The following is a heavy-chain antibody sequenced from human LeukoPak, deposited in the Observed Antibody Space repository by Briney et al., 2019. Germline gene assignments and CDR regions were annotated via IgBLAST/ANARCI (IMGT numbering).Heavy chain of an antibody. CDR1: GFTFSSYA. CDR2: ISGSGGST. J-gene: IGHJ4*02. Sequence: HAGGSLRLSCAASGFTFSSYAMSWVRQAPGKGLEWVSAISGSGGSTYYADSVKGRFTISRDNSKNTLYLQMNSLRAEDTAVYYCANTADSSGYYFDYWGQGTLVPVSS. D-gene: IGHD3-22*01. V-gene: IGHV3-23*01. CDR3: ANTADSSGYYFDY.